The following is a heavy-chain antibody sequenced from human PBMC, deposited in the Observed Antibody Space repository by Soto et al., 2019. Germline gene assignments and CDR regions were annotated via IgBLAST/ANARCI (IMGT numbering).Heavy chain of an antibody. J-gene: IGHJ3*02. D-gene: IGHD2-21*02. CDR1: GGTFSSYA. Sequence: QVQLVQSGAEVKKPGSSVKVSCKASGGTFSSYAISWVRQAPGQGLEWMGGIIPIFGTANYAQKFQGRVTITADESTSTADMERSSVGSEDTAVYHGASGVHIVVVTATTSLVGDAFDIWGQGTTVTVSS. CDR3: ASGVHIVVVTATTSLVGDAFDI. CDR2: IIPIFGTA. V-gene: IGHV1-69*01.